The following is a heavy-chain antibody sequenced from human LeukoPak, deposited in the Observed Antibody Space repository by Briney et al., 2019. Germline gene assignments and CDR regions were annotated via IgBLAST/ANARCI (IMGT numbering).Heavy chain of an antibody. J-gene: IGHJ3*02. V-gene: IGHV4-4*07. CDR3: ARGIAAASERPFDI. CDR2: IYSSGGT. D-gene: IGHD6-13*01. CDR1: GGSISSYY. Sequence: PSETLSLTCTVSGGSISSYYWSWIRQPAGKGLEWIGRIYSSGGTDYNPSLKSRVTMSVDTSKNQFSLKLRSVTAAGTAVYYCARGIAAASERPFDIWGPGTMVTVSS.